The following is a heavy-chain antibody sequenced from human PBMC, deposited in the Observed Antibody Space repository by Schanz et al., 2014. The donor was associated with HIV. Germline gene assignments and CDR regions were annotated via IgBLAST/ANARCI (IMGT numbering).Heavy chain of an antibody. V-gene: IGHV1-2*02. CDR3: ARNQYQLLPFDY. Sequence: QVQLVQSGVEVKKPGASVKVSCKASGYTFYDYYIHWVRQAPGQGLEWMGWINPSNGKTYYAQKFRGRVTMTRDTSINTASMEVSRLMSDDTAVYYCARNQYQLLPFDYWGQGTLVTVSS. CDR2: INPSNGKT. CDR1: GYTFYDYY. J-gene: IGHJ4*02. D-gene: IGHD2-15*01.